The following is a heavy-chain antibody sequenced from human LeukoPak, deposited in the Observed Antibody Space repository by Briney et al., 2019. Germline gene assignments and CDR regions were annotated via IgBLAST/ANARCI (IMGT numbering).Heavy chain of an antibody. CDR3: ARLYYYDSSGYLGDYYYMDV. Sequence: GGSLRLSCAASGFTFSSYEMNWVRQAPGKGLEWVSYISSSGSTIYYVDSVKGGFTISRDNPKTSLYLQMTRLRAEDTAVYYCARLYYYDSSGYLGDYYYMDVWGKGTTVTVSS. CDR2: ISSSGSTI. V-gene: IGHV3-48*03. D-gene: IGHD3-22*01. CDR1: GFTFSSYE. J-gene: IGHJ6*03.